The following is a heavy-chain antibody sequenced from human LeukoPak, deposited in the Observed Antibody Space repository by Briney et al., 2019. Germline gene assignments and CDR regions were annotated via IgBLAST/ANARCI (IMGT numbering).Heavy chain of an antibody. D-gene: IGHD4-17*01. CDR2: ISYAGSNK. V-gene: IGHV3-30*03. Sequence: GGSLRLSCAASGFTLSSYGMHWVRQAPGKGLEWVAVISYAGSNKYYADSVKGRFTISRDTSKNTLYLQMNSLRAEDTAIYYCARSTVTTHGYFDYWGQGTLVTVSS. CDR3: ARSTVTTHGYFDY. J-gene: IGHJ4*02. CDR1: GFTLSSYG.